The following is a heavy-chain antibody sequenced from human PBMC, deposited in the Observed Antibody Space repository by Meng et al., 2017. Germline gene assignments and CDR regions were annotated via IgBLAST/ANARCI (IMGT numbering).Heavy chain of an antibody. CDR1: GGSFSGYY. J-gene: IGHJ4*02. D-gene: IGHD6-13*01. CDR3: ARGVGIAAAGTVFDY. CDR2: INHSGST. Sequence: SDTLSSTCAVFGGSFSGYYWSWIRQPPGKGLEWIGEINHSGSTNYNPSLKSRVTISVDTSKNQFSLKLSSVTAADTAVYYCARGVGIAAAGTVFDYWGQGTLVTVSS. V-gene: IGHV4-34*01.